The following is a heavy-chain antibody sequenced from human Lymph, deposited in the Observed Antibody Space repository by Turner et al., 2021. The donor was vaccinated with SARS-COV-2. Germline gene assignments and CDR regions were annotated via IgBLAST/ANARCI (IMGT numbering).Heavy chain of an antibody. CDR3: AKDNSGSYDTSWFDP. CDR2: KSYDGRNK. V-gene: IGHV3-30*18. CDR1: GFTFSSYG. J-gene: IGHJ5*02. D-gene: IGHD1-26*01. Sequence: QVQLVESGGGVVQPGRSLIPSCAASGFTFSSYGVHWVRQAPGKGLEWVAVKSYDGRNKYYAGSVKGRFTISRDNSKNTLYLQMNSLRDEDTAVYYCAKDNSGSYDTSWFDPWGQGTLVTVSS.